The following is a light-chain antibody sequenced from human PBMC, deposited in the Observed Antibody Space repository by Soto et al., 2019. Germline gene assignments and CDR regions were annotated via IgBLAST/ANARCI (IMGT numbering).Light chain of an antibody. V-gene: IGKV1-5*01. CDR1: QSISTW. Sequence: DIEMTQSPSTLSASVGDRVIITCRASQSISTWLAWYQQKPGKAPNLLIYDASSLQSGVPSRFSGSGSGTEFTLTISSLQPEDFATYYCLQHNSYPLTFGQGTKVDI. CDR3: LQHNSYPLT. CDR2: DAS. J-gene: IGKJ1*01.